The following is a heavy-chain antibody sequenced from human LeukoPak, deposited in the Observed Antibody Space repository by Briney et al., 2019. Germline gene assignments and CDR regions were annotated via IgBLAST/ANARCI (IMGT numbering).Heavy chain of an antibody. CDR3: ARYSASLSNWFDP. Sequence: SETLSLTCAVYGGSFSGYYWSWIRQPPGKGLEWIGEINHSGSTNYNPSLKSRVTISVDTSKNQFSLKLSSVTAADTAVYYCARYSASLSNWFDPGAREPWSPSPQ. J-gene: IGHJ5*02. CDR1: GGSFSGYY. CDR2: INHSGST. D-gene: IGHD4-11*01. V-gene: IGHV4-34*01.